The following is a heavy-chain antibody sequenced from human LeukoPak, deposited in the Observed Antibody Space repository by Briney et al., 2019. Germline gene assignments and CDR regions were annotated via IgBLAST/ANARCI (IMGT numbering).Heavy chain of an antibody. CDR1: GFPFSSYC. CDR2: ISSSSSYI. Sequence: TGGSLRLSCAASGFPFSSYCMNWVRQAPGKGLEWVSSISSSSSYIYYADSVKGRFTISRDNAKNSLYLQMNSLRAEDTAVYYCASPRGYSYGSFPFDYWGQGTLVTVSS. D-gene: IGHD5-18*01. V-gene: IGHV3-21*01. J-gene: IGHJ4*02. CDR3: ASPRGYSYGSFPFDY.